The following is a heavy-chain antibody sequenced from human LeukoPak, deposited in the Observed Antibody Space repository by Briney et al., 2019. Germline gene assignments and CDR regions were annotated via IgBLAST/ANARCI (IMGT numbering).Heavy chain of an antibody. V-gene: IGHV1-69*04. Sequence: ASVKVSCTCSGGTFSSYAISWVRQGPGQGLQWMGRIIPILGIANYAQKFQGRVTITADKSTSTAYMELSSQRSEDTPVYYCARDPDAGRSNWGQGTLVTVSS. CDR3: ARDPDAGRSN. CDR2: IIPILGIA. D-gene: IGHD2-2*01. J-gene: IGHJ4*02. CDR1: GGTFSSYA.